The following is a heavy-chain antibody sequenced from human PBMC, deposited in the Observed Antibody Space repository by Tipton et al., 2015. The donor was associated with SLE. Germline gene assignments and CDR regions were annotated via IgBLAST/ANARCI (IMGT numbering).Heavy chain of an antibody. J-gene: IGHJ4*02. D-gene: IGHD3-9*01. CDR2: IYYSGST. Sequence: TLSLTCTVSGGSISSSSYYWGWIRQPPGKGLEWIGSIYYSGSTYYNPSLKSRVTISVDTSKNQFSLKLSSVTAADTAVYYCANADYDILTGRGDYFDYWGQGTLVTVSS. CDR3: ANADYDILTGRGDYFDY. CDR1: GGSISSSSYY. V-gene: IGHV4-39*01.